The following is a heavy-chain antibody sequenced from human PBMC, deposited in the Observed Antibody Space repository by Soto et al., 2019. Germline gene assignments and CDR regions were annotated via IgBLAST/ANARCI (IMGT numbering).Heavy chain of an antibody. CDR1: GFSIYRND. CDR2: IHYDGSP. V-gene: IGHV3-66*01. CDR3: AAYGPTAGDGF. J-gene: IGHJ4*02. Sequence: EVQLVQSGGGLVQPGGSLRLSCVASGFSIYRNDMIWVRQAPGKGLEWLAHIHYDGSPYYADSVKGRFTISKDNSKNTLYFQMTSLRSEDSVVYDCAAYGPTAGDGFWGQGTLVTVS. D-gene: IGHD4-17*01.